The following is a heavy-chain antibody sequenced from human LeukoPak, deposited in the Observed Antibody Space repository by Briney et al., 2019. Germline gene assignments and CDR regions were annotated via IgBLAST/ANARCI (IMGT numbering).Heavy chain of an antibody. V-gene: IGHV3-23*01. CDR2: ISGSGGST. CDR1: GFTFSSYA. Sequence: LSGGSLRLSCAASGFTFSSYAMSWVRQAPGKGLEWVSAISGSGGSTYYADSVKGRFTISRDDSKNTLYLQMNSLRAEDTAVYYCAKGSSTSSTTFDYWGQGTLVTVSS. D-gene: IGHD2-2*01. CDR3: AKGSSTSSTTFDY. J-gene: IGHJ4*02.